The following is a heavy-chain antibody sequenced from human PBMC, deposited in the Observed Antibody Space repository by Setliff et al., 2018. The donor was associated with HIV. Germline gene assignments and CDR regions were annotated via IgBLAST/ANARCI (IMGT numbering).Heavy chain of an antibody. CDR2: ITGGSGFI. Sequence: PGESLKISCAASGFDFSDYSMNWVRQAPGKGLEWVSCITGGSGFIDYADSVKGRFTVSRDNGKNAVYLQMNSLRPEDTAVYYCARDRDPHYDYVWGNYRPEYFQHWGQGTRVTVSS. J-gene: IGHJ1*01. CDR3: ARDRDPHYDYVWGNYRPEYFQH. CDR1: GFDFSDYS. V-gene: IGHV3-21*01. D-gene: IGHD3-16*02.